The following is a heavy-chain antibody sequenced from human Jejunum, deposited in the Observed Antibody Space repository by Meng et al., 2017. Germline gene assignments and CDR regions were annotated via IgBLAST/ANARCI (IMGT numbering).Heavy chain of an antibody. CDR1: GDSITSGSYY. D-gene: IGHD3-10*02. Sequence: QVQLQQWGAGLLKPSETLSLTCTVSGDSITSGSYYWAWIRQPPGTGLEWIGSIQHSGSTYYNPSLKSRVSLSVDRSKNQFSLNLNSVAAADTAVYYCARLTYVRYFDYWGQGTLVTVSS. CDR2: IQHSGST. J-gene: IGHJ4*02. V-gene: IGHV4-39*01. CDR3: ARLTYVRYFDY.